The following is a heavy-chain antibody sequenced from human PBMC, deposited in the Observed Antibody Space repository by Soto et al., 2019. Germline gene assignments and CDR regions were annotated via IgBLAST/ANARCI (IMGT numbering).Heavy chain of an antibody. D-gene: IGHD5-18*01. CDR2: INHSGST. CDR3: ARVPLPIQLWRRYYFDY. Sequence: QVQLQQWGAGLLKPSETLSLTCAVYGGSFSGYYWSWIRQPPGKGLEWIGEINHSGSTNYNPSLKSRVTISVDTSKNQFSLKLSSVTAADTAVYYCARVPLPIQLWRRYYFDYWGQGTLVTVSS. J-gene: IGHJ4*02. CDR1: GGSFSGYY. V-gene: IGHV4-34*01.